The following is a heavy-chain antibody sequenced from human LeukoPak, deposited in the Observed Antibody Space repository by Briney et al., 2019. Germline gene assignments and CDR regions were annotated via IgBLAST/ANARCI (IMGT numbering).Heavy chain of an antibody. Sequence: PGGSLRLSCAASGFTFSSYSMNWVRQAPGKGLEWVSSISSSSSYIYYADSVKGRFTISRDNAKNPLYLQMNSLRAEDTAVYYCATGGRGAFDIWGQGTMVTVSS. V-gene: IGHV3-21*01. J-gene: IGHJ3*02. D-gene: IGHD3-16*01. CDR3: ATGGRGAFDI. CDR2: ISSSSSYI. CDR1: GFTFSSYS.